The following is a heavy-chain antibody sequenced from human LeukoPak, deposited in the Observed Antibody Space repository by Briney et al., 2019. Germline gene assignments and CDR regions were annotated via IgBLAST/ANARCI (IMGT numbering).Heavy chain of an antibody. D-gene: IGHD3-3*01. J-gene: IGHJ3*02. CDR3: ARGFGVVISGAFDI. Sequence: ASVKVSCKASGGTFSSYAISWVRQAPGQGLEWMGGIIPIFGTANYAQKFQDRVTITADESTSTAYMELSSLRSEDTAVYYCARGFGVVISGAFDIWGQGTMVTVSS. V-gene: IGHV1-69*13. CDR1: GGTFSSYA. CDR2: IIPIFGTA.